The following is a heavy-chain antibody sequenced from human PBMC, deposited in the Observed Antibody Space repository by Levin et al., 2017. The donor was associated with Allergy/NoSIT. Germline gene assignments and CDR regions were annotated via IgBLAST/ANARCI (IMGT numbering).Heavy chain of an antibody. D-gene: IGHD1-26*01. CDR2: IKQDGSET. CDR3: ARLQWEPPDY. V-gene: IGHV3-7*01. CDR1: TFTFSRSW. J-gene: IGHJ4*02. Sequence: GASVKVSCAGSTFTFSRSWMSWFRQAPGKGLEWVANIKQDGSETYYADSVKGRFTVSRDNAQTSLYLQMSSLRVEDTAVYYCARLQWEPPDYWGQGTLVTVSS.